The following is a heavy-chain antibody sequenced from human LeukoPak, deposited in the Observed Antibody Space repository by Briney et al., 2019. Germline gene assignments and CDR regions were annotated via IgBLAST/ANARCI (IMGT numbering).Heavy chain of an antibody. V-gene: IGHV4-39*07. J-gene: IGHJ5*02. CDR3: ATRFCTSTTCYVGFDP. CDR2: IYERGST. CDR1: GGSISRTIYC. D-gene: IGHD2-2*01. Sequence: SETLSLTCTVSGGSISRTIYCWGWISQPPGKGLEWIGSIYERGSTYYNPSLKTRVTISVETSKSHFSLKLTSVTAADTAIYYCATRFCTSTTCYVGFDPWGQGIMVTVSS.